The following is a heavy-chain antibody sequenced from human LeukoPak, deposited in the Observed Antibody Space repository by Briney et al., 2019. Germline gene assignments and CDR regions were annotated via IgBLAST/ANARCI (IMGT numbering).Heavy chain of an antibody. CDR3: ATKGYCSSTSCPPVLDY. CDR2: MNPNSGNT. CDR1: GYTFTIYD. V-gene: IGHV1-8*01. J-gene: IGHJ4*02. D-gene: IGHD2-2*01. Sequence: GASVTVSFKASGYTFTIYDINWVRQATGQRREWMGWMNPNSGNTGYAQKFQGRVTMTRNTSISTAYMELSSLRSEDTAVYYCATKGYCSSTSCPPVLDYWGQGTLVTVSS.